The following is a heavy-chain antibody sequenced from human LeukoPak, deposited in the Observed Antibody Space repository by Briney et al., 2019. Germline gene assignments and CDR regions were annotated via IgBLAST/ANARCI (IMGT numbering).Heavy chain of an antibody. CDR1: GDSFSGYF. CDR2: INHSGST. J-gene: IGHJ4*02. V-gene: IGHV4-34*01. CDR3: ARGTLYSGWSYYFDY. Sequence: SETLSLTCTVSGDSFSGYFWTWIRQPPGKGLEWIGEINHSGSTNYNPSLKSRVTISVDTSKNQFSLRLSSVTAADTAMYYCARGTLYSGWSYYFDYWGQGSQVTVSS. D-gene: IGHD6-19*01.